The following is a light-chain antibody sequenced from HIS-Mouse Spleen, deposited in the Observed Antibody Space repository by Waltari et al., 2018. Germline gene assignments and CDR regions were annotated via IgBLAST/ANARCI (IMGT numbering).Light chain of an antibody. CDR2: EDS. Sequence: SYELTQPPSVSVSPGQTARNTCSGDALPTHYAYLYQQKSGQAPVLVIYEDSNRPSGIPERFSGSSSGTMATLTISGAQVEDEADYYCYSTDSSGNHRVFGGGTKLTVL. CDR3: YSTDSSGNHRV. J-gene: IGLJ2*01. V-gene: IGLV3-10*01. CDR1: ALPTHY.